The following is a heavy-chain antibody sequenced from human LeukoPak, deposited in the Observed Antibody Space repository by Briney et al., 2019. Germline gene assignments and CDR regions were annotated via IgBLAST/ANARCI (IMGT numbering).Heavy chain of an antibody. Sequence: SETPSLTCTVSGGSISSYYWSWIRQPPGKGLEWIGYIYYSGSTNYNPSLKSRVTISVDTSKNQFSLKLSSVTAADTAVYYCARQSGEQWLALDYWGQGTLVTVS. CDR2: IYYSGST. V-gene: IGHV4-59*08. CDR3: ARQSGEQWLALDY. D-gene: IGHD6-19*01. J-gene: IGHJ4*02. CDR1: GGSISSYY.